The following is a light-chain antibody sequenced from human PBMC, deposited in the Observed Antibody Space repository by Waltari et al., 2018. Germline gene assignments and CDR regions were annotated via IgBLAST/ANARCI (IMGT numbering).Light chain of an antibody. J-gene: IGLJ2*01. CDR3: QSPDSIGPYLV. CDR2: KET. Sequence: SYELTQPPSVSVSPGQTARITCPGDALPKPHAYWYQQKPGQAPVLGLYKETDRPSGIPERISDSGSGTTVTFAISGGHEEDEADYYCQSPDSIGPYLVVGGGTRLTVI. CDR1: ALPKPH. V-gene: IGLV3-25*03.